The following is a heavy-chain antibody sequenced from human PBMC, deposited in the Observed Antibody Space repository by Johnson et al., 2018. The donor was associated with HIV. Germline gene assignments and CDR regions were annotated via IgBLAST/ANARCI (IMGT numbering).Heavy chain of an antibody. Sequence: HVQLVESGGGVVQPGRSLRLSCAASGFTFSSYAMHWVRQAPGKGLEWVAVISYDGSNKYYVDSVKGRFTISRDNSKNTLYLQMNSLRAEDTAVYCCAKGGQWELLAAFDIWGQGTMVTVSS. CDR1: GFTFSSYA. CDR3: AKGGQWELLAAFDI. V-gene: IGHV3-30*04. J-gene: IGHJ3*02. D-gene: IGHD1-26*01. CDR2: ISYDGSNK.